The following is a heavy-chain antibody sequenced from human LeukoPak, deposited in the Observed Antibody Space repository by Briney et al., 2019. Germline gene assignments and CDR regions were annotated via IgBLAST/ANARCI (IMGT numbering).Heavy chain of an antibody. D-gene: IGHD3-22*01. V-gene: IGHV3-66*01. Sequence: GGSLRLSCAASGFTLSSNYMSWVRQAPGKGLEWVSVIYSGGSTYYAGSVKGRFTISRDNSKNTLYLQMNSLRAEDTAVYYCASLSPTNYYDSSGFYWGQGTLVTVSS. CDR2: IYSGGST. CDR1: GFTLSSNY. CDR3: ASLSPTNYYDSSGFY. J-gene: IGHJ4*02.